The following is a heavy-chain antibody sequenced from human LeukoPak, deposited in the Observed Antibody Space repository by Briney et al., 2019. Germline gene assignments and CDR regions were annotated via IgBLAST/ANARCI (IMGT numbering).Heavy chain of an antibody. D-gene: IGHD6-6*01. CDR2: IIPIFGTA. CDR3: ARTNSPGQLRSMDV. V-gene: IGHV1-69*13. J-gene: IGHJ6*03. Sequence: GASVKVSCKASGGTFSSYAISWVRQAPGQGLEWMGGIIPIFGTANYAQKFQGRVTITADESTSTAYMELSGLRSEDTAIYYCARTNSPGQLRSMDVWGKGTTVTVSS. CDR1: GGTFSSYA.